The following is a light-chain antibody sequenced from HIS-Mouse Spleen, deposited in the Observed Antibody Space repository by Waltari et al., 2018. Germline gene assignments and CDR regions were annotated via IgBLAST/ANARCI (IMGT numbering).Light chain of an antibody. CDR3: AAWDDSLSGPV. J-gene: IGLJ2*01. CDR1: SSNIGSNY. CDR2: RNN. V-gene: IGLV1-47*01. Sequence: QSVLTQPPSASGTPGQRVTISCSGRSSNIGSNYLYWYQQLPGTAPKLLIYRNNQRPSGVPDRFSGSKSGTSASLAISGLRSEDEADYYCAAWDDSLSGPVFGGGTKPTVL.